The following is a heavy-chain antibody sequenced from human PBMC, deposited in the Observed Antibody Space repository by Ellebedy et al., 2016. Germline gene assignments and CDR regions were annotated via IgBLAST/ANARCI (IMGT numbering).Heavy chain of an antibody. V-gene: IGHV3-53*01. CDR2: IYSSGRT. CDR3: ARELTDSTGYYSNMDV. Sequence: GESLKISXAVSGFTVSTSYMNWVRQAPGKGLEWVSIIYSSGRTYYANSVEGRFTISRDSSKNTLNLQMNSLRAEDTAVYYCARELTDSTGYYSNMDVWGQGTTVIVSS. D-gene: IGHD3-22*01. CDR1: GFTVSTSY. J-gene: IGHJ6*02.